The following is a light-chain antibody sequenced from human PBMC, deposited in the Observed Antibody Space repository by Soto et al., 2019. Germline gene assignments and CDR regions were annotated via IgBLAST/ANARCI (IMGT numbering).Light chain of an antibody. CDR3: QLSGSWT. CDR1: QSVNNNH. Sequence: ETVLTQSPGTLSLSPGERATLSCRASQSVNNNHFAWYQHKPGHAPRLLVFGAYIRAAGIPDRFSGSVSGTDFTLTIDRLEPEDSAVYYCQLSGSWTFGQGTKVDIK. J-gene: IGKJ1*01. V-gene: IGKV3-20*01. CDR2: GAY.